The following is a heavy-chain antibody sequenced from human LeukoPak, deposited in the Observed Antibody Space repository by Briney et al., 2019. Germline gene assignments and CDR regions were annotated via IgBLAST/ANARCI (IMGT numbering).Heavy chain of an antibody. D-gene: IGHD3-16*01. J-gene: IGHJ3*02. CDR3: ARHLSDYRYDAFDI. CDR2: ISANTGIR. V-gene: IGHV1-18*01. CDR1: GYTFISYG. Sequence: GASVKVSCKASGYTFISYGLSWVRQAPGQGLDWMGWISANTGIRSHAQNLQGRVTMTTDTSTSTAYMELRSLRSADTAVYYCARHLSDYRYDAFDIWGQGTMVTVSS.